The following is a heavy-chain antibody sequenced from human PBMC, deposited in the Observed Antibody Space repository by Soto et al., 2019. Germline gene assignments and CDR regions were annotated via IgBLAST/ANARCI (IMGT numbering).Heavy chain of an antibody. CDR3: AVARPFYDVMSGDSSFEY. CDR2: ISAYNGNT. J-gene: IGHJ4*01. D-gene: IGHD3-9*01. Sequence: ASLKVSCRASGYTFTSYGISWVRQAPGQGLEWMGWISAYNGNTNYAQKLQGRVTMTTDTSTSTAYMELRSLRSDDTAVDYCAVARPFYDVMSGDSSFEYWGQGTLVTVSS. CDR1: GYTFTSYG. V-gene: IGHV1-18*01.